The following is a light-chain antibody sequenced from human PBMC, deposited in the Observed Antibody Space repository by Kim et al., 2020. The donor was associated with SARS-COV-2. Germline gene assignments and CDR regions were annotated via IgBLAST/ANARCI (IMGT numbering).Light chain of an antibody. CDR3: MQGIYHPGLT. CDR1: QSLLDSDGKSY. J-gene: IGKJ4*01. V-gene: IGKV2-29*02. CDR2: EAS. Sequence: DIVITQTPLSLSVTLGQPASISCKSSQSLLDSDGKSYLYWYLQRPGQSPHHLIYEASSRFSGVPDRFSGSGSETDFTLKISRVEAEDVGVYYCMQGIYHPGLTFGGGTKVDIK.